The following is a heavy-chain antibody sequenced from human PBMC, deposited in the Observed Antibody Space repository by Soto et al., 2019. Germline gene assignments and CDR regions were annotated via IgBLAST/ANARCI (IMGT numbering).Heavy chain of an antibody. V-gene: IGHV1-18*04. J-gene: IGHJ6*02. CDR3: ARPRGSYYYYGMDV. CDR1: GYTFTSYG. D-gene: IGHD1-26*01. CDR2: ISAYNGNT. Sequence: ASVKVSCKASGYTFTSYGISWVRQAPGQGLEWMGWISAYNGNTNYAQKLQGRVTTTTDTSTSTAYMELRSLRSDDTAVYYCARPRGSYYYYGMDVWGQGTTVTVSS.